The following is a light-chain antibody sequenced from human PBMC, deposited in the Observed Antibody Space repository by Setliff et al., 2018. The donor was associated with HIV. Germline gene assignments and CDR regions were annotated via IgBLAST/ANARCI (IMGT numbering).Light chain of an antibody. Sequence: QSVLTQPASLSGSPGQSITIPCTGTDDDIGHYDYVSWFQQHPGEAPKLIIYDVKNRPFGVSSRFSGSKSGITASLTISGLRAEDEATFFCSSYRSSFSFLVFGGGTQLTVL. CDR3: SSYRSSFSFLV. CDR1: DDDIGHYDY. V-gene: IGLV2-14*03. CDR2: DVK. J-gene: IGLJ3*02.